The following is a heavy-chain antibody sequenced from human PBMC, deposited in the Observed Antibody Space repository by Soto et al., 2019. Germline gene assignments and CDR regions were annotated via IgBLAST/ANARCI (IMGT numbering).Heavy chain of an antibody. V-gene: IGHV3-30*18. J-gene: IGHJ6*02. CDR3: ANLIAAAGTSPYYYYYYGMDV. D-gene: IGHD6-13*01. CDR2: ISYDGSNK. Sequence: QVQLVESGGGVVQPGRSLRLSCAASGFTFSSYGMHWVRQAPGKGLEWVAVISYDGSNKYYADSVKGRFTISRDNSKNTLYLQMNSLRAEDTAVYYCANLIAAAGTSPYYYYYYGMDVWGQGTTVTVSS. CDR1: GFTFSSYG.